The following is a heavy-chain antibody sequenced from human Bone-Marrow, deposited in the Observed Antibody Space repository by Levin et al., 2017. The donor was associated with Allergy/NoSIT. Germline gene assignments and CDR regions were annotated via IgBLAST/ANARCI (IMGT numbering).Heavy chain of an antibody. D-gene: IGHD2-21*02. CDR2: IKPDGSEK. CDR3: ARENHTAWVDYYYYYGLDV. Sequence: PGGSLRLSCAASGFNFGYFWMSWVRQAPGKGLEWVANIKPDGSEKHYVDSVKGRFTISTDNAKNSLYLQMNSLRAEDTGVYFCARENHTAWVDYYYYYGLDVWGQGTTVTVSS. CDR1: GFNFGYFW. V-gene: IGHV3-7*01. J-gene: IGHJ6*02.